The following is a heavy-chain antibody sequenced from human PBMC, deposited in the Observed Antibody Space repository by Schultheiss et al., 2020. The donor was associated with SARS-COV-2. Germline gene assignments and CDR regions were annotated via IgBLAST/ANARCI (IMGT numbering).Heavy chain of an antibody. CDR1: GGSISSYY. J-gene: IGHJ5*02. CDR2: IYTSGST. V-gene: IGHV4-4*07. CDR3: ARDRSIFGVVGRNWFDP. D-gene: IGHD3-3*01. Sequence: SETLSLTSTVSGGSISSYYWSWIRQPSGKGLEWIGRIYTSGSTNYNPSLKSRVTMSVDTSKNQFSLKLSSVTAADTAVYYCARDRSIFGVVGRNWFDPWGQGTLVTVSS.